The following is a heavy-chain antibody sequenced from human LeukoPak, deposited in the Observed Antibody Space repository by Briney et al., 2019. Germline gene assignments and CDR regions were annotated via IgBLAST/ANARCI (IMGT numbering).Heavy chain of an antibody. V-gene: IGHV4-4*07. D-gene: IGHD3-3*01. J-gene: IGHJ4*02. CDR1: GGSISSYY. Sequence: SETLSLTCTVSGGSISSYYWSWIRQPAGKGLEWIGRIYTSGSTNYNPSLKSRVTMSVDTSKNQFSLKLSSVTAADTAVYYCAGGSDTIFGVVATNLDYWGQGTLVTVSS. CDR2: IYTSGST. CDR3: AGGSDTIFGVVATNLDY.